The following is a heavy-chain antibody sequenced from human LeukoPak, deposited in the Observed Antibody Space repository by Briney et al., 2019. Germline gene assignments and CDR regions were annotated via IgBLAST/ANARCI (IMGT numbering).Heavy chain of an antibody. CDR3: ARGSSGYGYYFDY. J-gene: IGHJ4*02. CDR1: GFTFSSYA. D-gene: IGHD3-22*01. V-gene: IGHV3-30-3*01. CDR2: ISYDGSNK. Sequence: GRSLRLSCAASGFTFSSYAMHWVRQAPGKGLEWVAVISYDGSNKYYADSVKGRFTISRDNSKNTLYLQMNSLRAEDTAVYYCARGSSGYGYYFDYWGQGTLVTVSS.